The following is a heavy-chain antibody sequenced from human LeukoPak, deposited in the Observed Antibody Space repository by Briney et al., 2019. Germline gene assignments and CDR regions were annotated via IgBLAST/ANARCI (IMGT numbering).Heavy chain of an antibody. V-gene: IGHV4-34*01. D-gene: IGHD6-19*01. CDR1: GGSFSGYY. Sequence: PSETLSLTCAVYGGSFSGYYRSWIRQPPGKGLEWIGEINHSGSTNYNPSLKSRVTISVDTSKNQFSLKLRSVTAADTAVYYCARTGGWYAFDYWGHGTLVTVSS. CDR2: INHSGST. CDR3: ARTGGWYAFDY. J-gene: IGHJ4*01.